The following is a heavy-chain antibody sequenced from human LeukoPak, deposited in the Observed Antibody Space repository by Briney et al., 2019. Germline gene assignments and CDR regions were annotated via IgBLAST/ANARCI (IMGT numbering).Heavy chain of an antibody. J-gene: IGHJ4*02. CDR2: INPSGGST. Sequence: ASVKVSCKASGYTFTSYYVHWVRQAPGQGLEWMGIINPSGGSTSYAQKLQGRVTMTRDTSTSTVYMELSSLGSEDTAVYYCASGIAVAGTLGYWGQGTLVTVSS. V-gene: IGHV1-46*01. CDR1: GYTFTSYY. D-gene: IGHD6-19*01. CDR3: ASGIAVAGTLGY.